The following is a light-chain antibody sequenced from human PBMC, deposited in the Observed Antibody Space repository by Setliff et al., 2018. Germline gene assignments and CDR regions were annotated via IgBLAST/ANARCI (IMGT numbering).Light chain of an antibody. J-gene: IGLJ2*01. CDR1: SSNTGAGYD. CDR2: GND. Sequence: QSVLTQPPSVSGAPGQRVTISCTGSSSNTGAGYDVHWYQQLPGTAPKLLIYGNDNRPSGVPDRFPGSKSGTSASLAITGLQAEDEADYYCQSYDNRPSGGVVFGGGTK. CDR3: QSYDNRPSGGVV. V-gene: IGLV1-40*01.